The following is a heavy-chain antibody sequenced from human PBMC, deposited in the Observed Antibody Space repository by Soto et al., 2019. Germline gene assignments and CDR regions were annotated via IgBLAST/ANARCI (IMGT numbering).Heavy chain of an antibody. CDR1: GGTFSSYA. V-gene: IGHV1-69*13. J-gene: IGHJ6*02. Sequence: ASVKVSCKASGGTFSSYAISWLRQAPGQGLEWMGGIIPIFGTANYAQKFQGRVTITADESTSTAYMELSSLRSEDTAVYYCARFSVVVTPNYYGMDVWGQGTTVTVSS. CDR3: ARFSVVVTPNYYGMDV. D-gene: IGHD2-2*01. CDR2: IIPIFGTA.